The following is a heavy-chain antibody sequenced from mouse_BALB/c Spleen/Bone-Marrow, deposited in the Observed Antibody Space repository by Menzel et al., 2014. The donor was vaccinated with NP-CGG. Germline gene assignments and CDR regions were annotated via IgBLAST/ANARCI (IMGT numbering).Heavy chain of an antibody. CDR3: ARSEGYDYDWFAY. Sequence: VQLQQSGPELVKPGASVKISCKASGYTFTDYNMHWVKQSHGKSLEWIGYIYPYNGGTGYNQKFKSKATLTVDNSSSTAYMELRSLTSEDPAVYYCARSEGYDYDWFAYWGQGTLVTVSA. J-gene: IGHJ3*01. D-gene: IGHD2-4*01. CDR1: GYTFTDYN. CDR2: IYPYNGGT. V-gene: IGHV1S29*02.